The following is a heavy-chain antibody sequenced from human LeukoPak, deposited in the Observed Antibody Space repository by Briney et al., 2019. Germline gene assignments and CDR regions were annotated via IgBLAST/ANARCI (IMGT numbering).Heavy chain of an antibody. V-gene: IGHV4-61*01. CDR1: GGSVSSGSYY. D-gene: IGHD3-3*01. CDR2: IYYSGST. Sequence: SETLPLTCTVSGGSVSSGSYYWSWIRQPPGKGLEWIGYIYYSGSTKYKPSLKSRVTISVDTSKNQFSLKLSSVTAADTAVYYCARGRFLDAFDIWGQGTMVTVSS. J-gene: IGHJ3*02. CDR3: ARGRFLDAFDI.